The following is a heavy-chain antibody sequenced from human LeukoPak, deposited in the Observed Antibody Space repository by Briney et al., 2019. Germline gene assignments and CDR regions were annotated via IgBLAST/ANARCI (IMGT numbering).Heavy chain of an antibody. D-gene: IGHD3-22*01. J-gene: IGHJ4*02. CDR1: GGSISSSSYY. CDR2: IYYSGST. Sequence: SETLSLTCTVSGGSISSSSYYWGWIRQPPGKGLGWIGSIYYSGSTNYNPSLKSRVTISVDTSKNQFSLKLSSVTAADTAVYYCARGGNYYDSSGYYYFDYWGQGTLVTVSS. V-gene: IGHV4-39*07. CDR3: ARGGNYYDSSGYYYFDY.